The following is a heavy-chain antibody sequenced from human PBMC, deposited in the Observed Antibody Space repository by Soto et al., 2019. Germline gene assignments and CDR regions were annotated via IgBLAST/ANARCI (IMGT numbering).Heavy chain of an antibody. J-gene: IGHJ6*02. CDR2: IVVGSGHT. CDR1: GGTFSSYA. D-gene: IGHD3-10*01. Sequence: SVKVSCKASGGTFSSYAISWVRQAPGQRLEWIGWIVVGSGHTNYAEKFHERVTITRDMSTSTAYMEVSSLRSEDTAMYYCAATLDSNSGSGYYGMDVWGHGTTVTVSS. CDR3: AATLDSNSGSGYYGMDV. V-gene: IGHV1-58*02.